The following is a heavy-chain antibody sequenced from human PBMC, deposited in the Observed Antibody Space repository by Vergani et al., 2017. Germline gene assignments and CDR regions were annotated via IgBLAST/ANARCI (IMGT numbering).Heavy chain of an antibody. J-gene: IGHJ6*02. V-gene: IGHV4-34*01. CDR2: INHSGST. CDR3: ASLGRSGSGYYYGYYYYGMDV. Sequence: QVQLQQWGAGLLKPSETLSLTCAVYDGSFSGYYWSWIRQPPGKGLEWIGEINHSGSTNYNPSLKSRVTISVDTSKNQFSLKLSSVTAADTAVYYCASLGRSGSGYYYGYYYYGMDVWGQGTTVTVSS. CDR1: DGSFSGYY. D-gene: IGHD3-22*01.